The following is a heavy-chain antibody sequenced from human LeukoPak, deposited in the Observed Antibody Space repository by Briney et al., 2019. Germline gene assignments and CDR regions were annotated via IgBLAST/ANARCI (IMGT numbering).Heavy chain of an antibody. CDR1: GGSISSSSYY. CDR2: IYYSGST. D-gene: IGHD3-22*01. Sequence: SETLSLTCTVSGGSISSSSYYWGWIRQPPGKGLEWIGSIYYSGSTYYNPSLKSRVTISVDTSKNQFSLKLSSVTAADTAVYYCARPGRAYYYDSSGSRATDAFDIWGQGTVVTVSS. V-gene: IGHV4-39*01. CDR3: ARPGRAYYYDSSGSRATDAFDI. J-gene: IGHJ3*02.